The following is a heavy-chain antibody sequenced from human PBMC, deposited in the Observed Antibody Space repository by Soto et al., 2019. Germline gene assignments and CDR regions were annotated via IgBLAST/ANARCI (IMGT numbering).Heavy chain of an antibody. Sequence: QVQLVQSGAEVKKPGASVKVSCKASGGTFSSYAISWVRQAPGQGLEWMGGIIPIFGTANYAQKFQGRVTITADECTSTAYMELSSLRSEDTAVYYCARDLVGQWLVRNAFAIWGQGTMVTVSS. CDR2: IIPIFGTA. D-gene: IGHD6-19*01. CDR3: ARDLVGQWLVRNAFAI. J-gene: IGHJ3*02. V-gene: IGHV1-69*01. CDR1: GGTFSSYA.